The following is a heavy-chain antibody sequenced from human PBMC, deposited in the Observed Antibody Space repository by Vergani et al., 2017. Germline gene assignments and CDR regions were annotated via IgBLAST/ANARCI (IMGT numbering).Heavy chain of an antibody. J-gene: IGHJ4*02. V-gene: IGHV3-7*01. D-gene: IGHD1-26*01. CDR3: ARVAGAKGRECFDY. CDR2: IKQDGSEK. Sequence: EVQLVESGGGLVQPGGSLRLSCAASGFTFSSYWMSWVRQAPGKGLEWVANIKQDGSEKYYVDSVKGRFTISRDNAKNSLYLQMNSLRAEDTAVYYCARVAGAKGRECFDYWGQGTLVTVSS. CDR1: GFTFSSYW.